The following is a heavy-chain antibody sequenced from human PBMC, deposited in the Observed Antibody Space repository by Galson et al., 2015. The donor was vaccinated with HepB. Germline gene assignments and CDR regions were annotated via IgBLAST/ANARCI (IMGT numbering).Heavy chain of an antibody. Sequence: SLRLSCAASGFTLSSYGMHWVRQAPGKGLEWVAVIWYDGSKKYYADSVKGRFTISRDNSKNTLYLQMNSLRAEDTAVYYCASPGSSGYYDWYFDLWGRGTLVTVSS. CDR3: ASPGSSGYYDWYFDL. CDR2: IWYDGSKK. V-gene: IGHV3-33*01. D-gene: IGHD3-22*01. J-gene: IGHJ2*01. CDR1: GFTLSSYG.